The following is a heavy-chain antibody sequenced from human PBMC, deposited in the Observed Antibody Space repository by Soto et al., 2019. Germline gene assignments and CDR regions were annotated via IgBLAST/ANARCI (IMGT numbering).Heavy chain of an antibody. V-gene: IGHV1-69*01. D-gene: IGHD3-16*01. CDR2: VIPVFGTT. CDR3: ARGGGPYVWVHEF. Sequence: QEQLVQSGAEVKKPGSSVKVSCKDSGGLFSSFAISWVRQSPGQGLEWMGGVIPVFGTTNYAQKFQGRVTITAAESTNTAYLELSSLTSDATAMYYCARGGGPYVWVHEFWGQGTQVTVSS. J-gene: IGHJ4*02. CDR1: GGLFSSFA.